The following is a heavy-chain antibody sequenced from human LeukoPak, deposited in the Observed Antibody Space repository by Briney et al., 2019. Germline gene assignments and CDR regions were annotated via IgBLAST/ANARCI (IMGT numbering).Heavy chain of an antibody. CDR1: GYTFTNYG. CDR3: ARGVLYFDY. Sequence: ASVKVSCKASGYTFTNYGITWVRQAPGQGLEWMGIINPGGGSTSYAQKFQGRVTMTRDTSTSTVYIELSSLRSEDTAVYYCARGVLYFDYWGQGTLVTVSS. CDR2: INPGGGST. V-gene: IGHV1-46*01. J-gene: IGHJ4*02.